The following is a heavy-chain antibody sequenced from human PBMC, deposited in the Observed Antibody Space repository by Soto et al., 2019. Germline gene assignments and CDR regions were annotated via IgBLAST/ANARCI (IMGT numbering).Heavy chain of an antibody. CDR3: ARYHFGDYAFDS. CDR2: IKQDGSEK. V-gene: IGHV3-7*04. Sequence: GGSLRLSCAASGFIFSGNWMSWVRQAPGKGLEWVANIKQDGSEKHYVDYVEGRFTISRDNAKNSLYLQMNSLVVEDTATYYCARYHFGDYAFDSWGQGTPVTAPQ. CDR1: GFIFSGNW. J-gene: IGHJ4*02. D-gene: IGHD4-17*01.